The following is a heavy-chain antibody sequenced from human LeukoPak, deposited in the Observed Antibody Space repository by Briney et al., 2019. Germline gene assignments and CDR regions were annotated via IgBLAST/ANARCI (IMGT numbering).Heavy chain of an antibody. J-gene: IGHJ4*02. CDR3: ARYSYYYDSSGYFDY. CDR1: GGSVSSYY. Sequence: PSETLSLTCTVSGGSVSSYYCSWIRQPPGKGLEWIGYIYYSGSTNYNPSLKSRVTISVDTSKKQFSLKLSSVTGADTAVYYWARYSYYYDSSGYFDYWGQGTLVTVSS. CDR2: IYYSGST. V-gene: IGHV4-59*02. D-gene: IGHD3-22*01.